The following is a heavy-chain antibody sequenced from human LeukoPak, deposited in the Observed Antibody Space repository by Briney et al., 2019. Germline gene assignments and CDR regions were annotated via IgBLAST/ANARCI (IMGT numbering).Heavy chain of an antibody. CDR1: GGFLSGYY. CDR3: ARGARPRYNWNFKCFDP. J-gene: IGHJ5*02. V-gene: IGHV4-34*01. CDR2: INHSGST. D-gene: IGHD1-7*01. Sequence: SETLSLTCAVYGGFLSGYYWSWIRQPPGKGLEWIGEINHSGSTNSNPSHKRRVTISVDTTKTQFSLKLSSVTAADAAVYYWARGARPRYNWNFKCFDPWGHGTLVTVSS.